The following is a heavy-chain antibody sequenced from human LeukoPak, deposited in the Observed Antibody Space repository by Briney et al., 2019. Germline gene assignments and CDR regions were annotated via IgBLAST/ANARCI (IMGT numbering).Heavy chain of an antibody. Sequence: GGSLRLSCAASGFTFSSYGMSWVRQAPGKGLEWVSYISSSGGTIYYADSVKGRFTISRDNAKNSLYLQMNSLRAEDTAVYYCARTPRIAAAGNYYYYGMDVWGQGTMLTVSS. D-gene: IGHD6-13*01. V-gene: IGHV3-48*03. J-gene: IGHJ6*02. CDR1: GFTFSSYG. CDR2: ISSSGGTI. CDR3: ARTPRIAAAGNYYYYGMDV.